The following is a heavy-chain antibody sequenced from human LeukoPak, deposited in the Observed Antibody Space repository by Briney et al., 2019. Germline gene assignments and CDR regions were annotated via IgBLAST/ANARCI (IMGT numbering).Heavy chain of an antibody. CDR1: GFPFSAYS. CDR3: AKAYYDSSGYSYYFDY. J-gene: IGHJ4*02. D-gene: IGHD3-22*01. CDR2: IRGSSSYL. Sequence: PGGSLRLSCAASGFPFSAYSMNWVRQAPGKGLEWVSSIRGSSSYLYYADSVKGRFTISRDNAKNSLHLHMNSLRAEDTAVYYCAKAYYDSSGYSYYFDYWGQGTLVTVSS. V-gene: IGHV3-21*01.